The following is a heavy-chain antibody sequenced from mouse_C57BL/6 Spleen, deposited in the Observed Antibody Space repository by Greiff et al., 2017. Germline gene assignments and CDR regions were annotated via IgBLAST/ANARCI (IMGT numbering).Heavy chain of an antibody. CDR1: GYAFSSYW. CDR2: IYPGDGDT. CDR3: ATMVTTSYFDV. Sequence: QVQLQQPGAELVKPGASVKISCKASGYAFSSYWMNWVKQRPGKGLEWIGQIYPGDGDTNYNGKFKGKDTLTADKSSSTAYMQLSSLTSEDSAVYFGATMVTTSYFDVWGTGITVTVSS. J-gene: IGHJ1*03. D-gene: IGHD2-2*01. V-gene: IGHV1-80*01.